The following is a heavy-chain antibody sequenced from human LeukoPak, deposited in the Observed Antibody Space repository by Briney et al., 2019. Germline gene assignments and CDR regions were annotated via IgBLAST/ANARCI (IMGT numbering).Heavy chain of an antibody. Sequence: GGSLRLSCAASGFTFSSYAMSWVRQAPGKGLEWVSAISGSGGSTYYADSVKGRFTVSRDNSKNTLYLQMNSLRAEDTAVYYCAKQNDGDGYVDYWGQGTLVTVSS. D-gene: IGHD5-24*01. CDR3: AKQNDGDGYVDY. CDR2: ISGSGGST. J-gene: IGHJ4*02. V-gene: IGHV3-23*01. CDR1: GFTFSSYA.